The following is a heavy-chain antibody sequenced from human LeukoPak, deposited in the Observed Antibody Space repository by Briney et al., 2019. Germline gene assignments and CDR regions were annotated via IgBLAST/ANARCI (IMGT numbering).Heavy chain of an antibody. CDR1: GFTVSSNY. Sequence: PGGSLRLSCAASGFTVSSNYMSWVRQAPGRGLEWVSVIYSGGSTYYADSVKGRFTISRDKSKNTLYLQMNSLRAEDTAVYYCARSYRYYMDVWGKGTTVTVSS. CDR2: IYSGGST. CDR3: ARSYRYYMDV. J-gene: IGHJ6*03. V-gene: IGHV3-66*02.